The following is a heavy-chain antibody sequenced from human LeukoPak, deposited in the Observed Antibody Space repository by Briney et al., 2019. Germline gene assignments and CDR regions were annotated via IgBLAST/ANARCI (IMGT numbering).Heavy chain of an antibody. CDR1: GGTFSSYA. D-gene: IGHD3-22*01. CDR2: IIPIFGTA. J-gene: IGHJ4*02. V-gene: IGHV1-69*05. CDR3: ARVAGSGITMMVEGEGGHLDY. Sequence: SVKVSCKASGGTFSSYAISWVRQAPGQGLEWMGGIIPIFGTANYAQKFQGRVTITTDESTSTAYMELSSLRSEDTAVYYCARVAGSGITMMVEGEGGHLDYWGQGTLVTVSS.